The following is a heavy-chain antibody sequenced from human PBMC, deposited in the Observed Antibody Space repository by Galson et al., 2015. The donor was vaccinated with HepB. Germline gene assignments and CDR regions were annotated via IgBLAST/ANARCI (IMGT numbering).Heavy chain of an antibody. CDR2: ISAYNGKT. CDR3: ARGASGITYTMDV. J-gene: IGHJ6*02. Sequence: SVKVSCKASGYTFNTYGISWVRQAPGQGLEWMGWISAYNGKTNYTQEVQGRVTMTTDTSTSTAYMELRSLRSDDTAFYYCARGASGITYTMDVWGQGTTVTVSS. V-gene: IGHV1-18*01. D-gene: IGHD1-14*01. CDR1: GYTFNTYG.